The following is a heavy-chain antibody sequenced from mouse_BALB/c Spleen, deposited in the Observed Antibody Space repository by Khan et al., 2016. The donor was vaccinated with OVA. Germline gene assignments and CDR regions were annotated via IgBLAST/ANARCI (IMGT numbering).Heavy chain of an antibody. CDR2: IYPGNTDT. J-gene: IGHJ3*01. CDR1: GYTFTSYW. D-gene: IGHD4-1*01. CDR3: TRRNWDVAWFAY. Sequence: EVQLQESGTVLARPGASVKMSCKASGYTFTSYWMHWVKQRPGQGLEWIGDIYPGNTDTTYNQKFKGKATLTAVTSTSTAYMELSSLTNEDSAVYYCTRRNWDVAWFAYWGQGTLVTVAA. V-gene: IGHV1-5*01.